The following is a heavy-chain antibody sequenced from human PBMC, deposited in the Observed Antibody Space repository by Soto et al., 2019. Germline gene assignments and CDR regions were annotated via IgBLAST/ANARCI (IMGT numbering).Heavy chain of an antibody. CDR1: GGSISSYY. Sequence: SETLSLTCTVSGGSISSYYWSWIRQPPGKGLEWIGYIYYSGSTNYNPSLKSRVTISVDTSKNQFSLKLSSVTAADTAVYYCARRAYDSSGYYYGFWDYWGQGTLVTVSS. CDR3: ARRAYDSSGYYYGFWDY. CDR2: IYYSGST. D-gene: IGHD3-22*01. V-gene: IGHV4-59*01. J-gene: IGHJ4*02.